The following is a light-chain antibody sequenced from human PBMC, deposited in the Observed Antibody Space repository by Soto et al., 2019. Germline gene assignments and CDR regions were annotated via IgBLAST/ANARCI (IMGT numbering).Light chain of an antibody. J-gene: IGLJ2*01. Sequence: QSVLTEPASVSVSAGQSVTISCTGTSNDLGRYFLVSRYQQHPGKAPKLIIFEDTKRPSGVPSRFSGSKSGNTASLTISGLXTEDEADYFCCSYAGSSTFVAFGGGTKVTVL. CDR1: SNDLGRYFL. CDR2: EDT. CDR3: CSYAGSSTFVA. V-gene: IGLV2-23*02.